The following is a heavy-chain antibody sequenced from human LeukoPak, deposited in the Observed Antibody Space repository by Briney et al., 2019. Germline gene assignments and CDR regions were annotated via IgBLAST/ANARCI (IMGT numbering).Heavy chain of an antibody. CDR1: GGSLSTYY. Sequence: PSETLSLTRAVSGGSLSTYYRSWIRQPPGKGLEWMGYTYYGGSTNYSTSPKRRATIPVAPSKNQFSLKLSSVTAAATAVYYCARVPGRWLHSYFDYWGQGTLVTVSS. V-gene: IGHV4-59*01. CDR2: TYYGGST. CDR3: ARVPGRWLHSYFDY. D-gene: IGHD5-24*01. J-gene: IGHJ4*02.